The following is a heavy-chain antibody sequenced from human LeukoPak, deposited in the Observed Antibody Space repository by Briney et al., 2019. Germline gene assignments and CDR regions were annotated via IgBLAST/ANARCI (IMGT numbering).Heavy chain of an antibody. CDR2: VYHSGST. CDR3: AADRQEGGSGSYWFDP. V-gene: IGHV4-59*01. CDR1: GGSITTYY. Sequence: SETLSLTRTISGGSITTYYWSWIRQSAGKGLEWIGNVYHSGSTTYNPSLKTRVTMSVDTSKNQFSLRLTSVTAADTAVYYCAADRQEGGSGSYWFDPWGQGTLVTVSS. J-gene: IGHJ5*02. D-gene: IGHD3-10*01.